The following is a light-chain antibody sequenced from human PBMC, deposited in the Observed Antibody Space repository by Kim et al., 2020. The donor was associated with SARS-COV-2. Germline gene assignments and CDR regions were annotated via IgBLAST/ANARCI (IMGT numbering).Light chain of an antibody. CDR2: DVS. V-gene: IGLV2-14*03. CDR3: SSYRTRNTFV. J-gene: IGLJ3*02. Sequence: GQSITISCPGTSSDIGGYNYVSWYQQHPSKAPTLMIYDVSDRPSGVSNRFSGSKSGNTASLTISGLQAEDEADYYCSSYRTRNTFVFGGGTKLTVL. CDR1: SSDIGGYNY.